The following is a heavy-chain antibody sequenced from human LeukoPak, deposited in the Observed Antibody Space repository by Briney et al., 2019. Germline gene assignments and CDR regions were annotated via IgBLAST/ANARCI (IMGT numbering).Heavy chain of an antibody. D-gene: IGHD6-13*01. Sequence: SETLSLTCTVSGGSISGYYWSWIRQSAGKGLEWIGRIHTTGSTNYNPSLQTRVTMSVDTSKNQFSLKLSSVTAADTAVYYCARDRLEYSSSWKARYFDLWGRGTLVTVSS. CDR1: GGSISGYY. V-gene: IGHV4-4*07. CDR3: ARDRLEYSSSWKARYFDL. CDR2: IHTTGST. J-gene: IGHJ2*01.